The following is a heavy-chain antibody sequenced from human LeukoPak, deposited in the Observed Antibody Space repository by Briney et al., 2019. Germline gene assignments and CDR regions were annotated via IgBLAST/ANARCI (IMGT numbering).Heavy chain of an antibody. J-gene: IGHJ4*02. CDR1: GFTFSTYW. CDR2: INEDATKK. D-gene: IGHD2-2*01. Sequence: GRSLRLSCAASGFTFSTYWITWVRQAPGEGLAWVANINEDATKKFYVDSVKGRFTISRDNAKNSVSLQMHSLRVEDTAVYYCARGPYCDGTSCQSFFDYWGQGALVTVST. V-gene: IGHV3-7*01. CDR3: ARGPYCDGTSCQSFFDY.